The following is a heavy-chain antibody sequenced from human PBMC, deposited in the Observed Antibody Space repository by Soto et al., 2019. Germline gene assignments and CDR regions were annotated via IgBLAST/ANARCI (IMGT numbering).Heavy chain of an antibody. V-gene: IGHV3-73*01. CDR3: TRQTDAVQWLVVPTDYNFDY. CDR1: GFTFGGSS. Sequence: VGSLRLSCAASGFTFGGSSMHWVRQASGKGLEWVGHIRSKTNSYATAYAESVKGRFTISRDDSMNTAYLQMNSLKTEDTAVYFCTRQTDAVQWLVVPTDYNFDYWGQGTLVTVSS. CDR2: IRSKTNSYAT. J-gene: IGHJ4*02. D-gene: IGHD6-19*01.